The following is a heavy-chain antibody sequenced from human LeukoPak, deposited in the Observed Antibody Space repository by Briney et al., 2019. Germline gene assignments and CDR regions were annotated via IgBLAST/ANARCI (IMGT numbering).Heavy chain of an antibody. V-gene: IGHV3-23*01. Sequence: GGPLSLLCAPSGFTFYRYGMSGVRQAPGKALEWVSAISGSGGITYYAASVKGQFTISRDNSKNTLYLQKNSLRAEDTAVYYCAKDSELLWDYWGQGTLVTVSS. CDR2: ISGSGGIT. D-gene: IGHD1-26*01. J-gene: IGHJ4*02. CDR3: AKDSELLWDY. CDR1: GFTFYRYG.